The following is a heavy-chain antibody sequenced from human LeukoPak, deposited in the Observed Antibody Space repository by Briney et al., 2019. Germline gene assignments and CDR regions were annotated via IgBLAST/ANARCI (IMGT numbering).Heavy chain of an antibody. D-gene: IGHD1-26*01. CDR2: IYYSGST. Sequence: PSETLSLTCTVSGGSVSSSSYYWGWIRQPPGKGLEWIGSIYYSGSTYYNPSLKSRVTISVDTSKNQFSLKLSSVTAADTAVYYCAIVGELPDAFDIWGQGTMVTVSS. CDR1: GGSVSSSSYY. J-gene: IGHJ3*02. V-gene: IGHV4-39*07. CDR3: AIVGELPDAFDI.